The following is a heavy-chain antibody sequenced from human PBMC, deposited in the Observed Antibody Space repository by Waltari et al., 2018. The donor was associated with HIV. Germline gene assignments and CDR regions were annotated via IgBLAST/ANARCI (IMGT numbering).Heavy chain of an antibody. D-gene: IGHD3-10*01. V-gene: IGHV4-4*07. CDR1: GGSISGYY. J-gene: IGHJ6*02. CDR2: IYISGST. CDR3: ARENILLLFGESYYNYYGMDV. Sequence: QVQLQESGPGLVKPSETPSLTCTVSGGSISGYYCSWIRQPAGKGLEGIGQIYISGSTNYNPSLKSRVTMSLDASKNLFSLKMRSVTAADTAVYYCARENILLLFGESYYNYYGMDVWGQGTTVTVSS.